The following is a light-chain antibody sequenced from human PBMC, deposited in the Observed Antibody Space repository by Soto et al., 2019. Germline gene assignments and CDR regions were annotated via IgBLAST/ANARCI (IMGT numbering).Light chain of an antibody. Sequence: QSVLTQPPSVSAAPGQKVTISCSGSSSNIGNNYVSWYQQLPGTAPKLLIYDNNKRPSGIPDRFSGSKSGTSATLGITGLQTGDEADYYCGTWDSSLSAKVFGVGTKLTVL. CDR3: GTWDSSLSAKV. CDR1: SSNIGNNY. V-gene: IGLV1-51*01. J-gene: IGLJ2*01. CDR2: DNN.